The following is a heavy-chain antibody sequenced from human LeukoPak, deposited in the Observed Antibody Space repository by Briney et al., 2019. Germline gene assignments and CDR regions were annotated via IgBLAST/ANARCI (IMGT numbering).Heavy chain of an antibody. Sequence: ASVKVSCKASGYAFTNNYLHWVRQAPGQGLEWMGMIYPRDGSTSYAQNFQGRVTVTRDTSTTTVHMELRGLRSEDTAVYYCARDQEGFDYWGQGTVVTVSS. J-gene: IGHJ4*02. V-gene: IGHV1-46*01. CDR3: ARDQEGFDY. CDR2: IYPRDGST. CDR1: GYAFTNNY.